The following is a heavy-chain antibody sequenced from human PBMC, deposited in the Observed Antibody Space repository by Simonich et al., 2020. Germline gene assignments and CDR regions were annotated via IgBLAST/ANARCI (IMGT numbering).Heavy chain of an antibody. CDR2: ISTYNGNT. D-gene: IGHD1-1*01. CDR3: ARSTTGTTAFDI. CDR1: GYTFTSFG. Sequence: QVQLVQSGAEVKKPGASVKVSCKASGYTFTSFGISWVGQAPGQGLGGKGWISTYNGNTKHAQKRQGRVTMTTDTSTSTAYMELRSLRSDDTAVYYCARSTTGTTAFDIWGQGTMVTVSS. J-gene: IGHJ3*02. V-gene: IGHV1-18*01.